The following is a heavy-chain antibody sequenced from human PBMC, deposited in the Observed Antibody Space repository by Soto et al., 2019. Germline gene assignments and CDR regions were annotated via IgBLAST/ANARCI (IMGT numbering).Heavy chain of an antibody. J-gene: IGHJ6*02. D-gene: IGHD5-12*01. V-gene: IGHV3-30-3*01. Sequence: GGSLRLSCAAAGFTFSSYAMHWVRQAPGKGLEWVAVISYDGSNKYYADSVRGRFTISRDNSKNTLYLQMNSLRAEDTAVYYCARDYYRFNSGYGFSMDVWGQGTTVTVSS. CDR2: ISYDGSNK. CDR3: ARDYYRFNSGYGFSMDV. CDR1: GFTFSSYA.